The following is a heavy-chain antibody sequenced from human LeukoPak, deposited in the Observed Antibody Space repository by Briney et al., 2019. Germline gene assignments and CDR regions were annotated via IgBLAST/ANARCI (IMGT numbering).Heavy chain of an antibody. V-gene: IGHV4-59*08. CDR1: GGSIGSYY. Sequence: SETLSLTCTVSGGSIGSYYWSWIRQPPGKGLEWIGYIYYSGSTDYNPSLKSRVTISVDTSKNQFSLRLSSVTAADTAVYYCARGRNLEWFDYWGQGTLVTVSS. J-gene: IGHJ5*01. D-gene: IGHD3-3*01. CDR2: IYYSGST. CDR3: ARGRNLEWFDY.